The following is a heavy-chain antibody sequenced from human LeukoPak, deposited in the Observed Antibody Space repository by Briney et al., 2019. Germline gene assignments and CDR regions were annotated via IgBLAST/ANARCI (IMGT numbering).Heavy chain of an antibody. D-gene: IGHD3-3*01. CDR3: ARGDFWSGSSDY. CDR2: IGTAGDT. Sequence: GGSLRLSCAAYGFTFSTYDMHWVRQAKGKGLEWVSGIGTAGDTYYSGSVKGRFTISRENAKNSLYLQMNSLRAGDTAVYYCARGDFWSGSSDYWGQGTLVTVSS. V-gene: IGHV3-13*01. CDR1: GFTFSTYD. J-gene: IGHJ4*02.